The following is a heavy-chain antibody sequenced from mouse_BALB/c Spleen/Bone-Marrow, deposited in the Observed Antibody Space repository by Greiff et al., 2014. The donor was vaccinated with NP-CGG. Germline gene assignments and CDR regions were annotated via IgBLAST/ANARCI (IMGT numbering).Heavy chain of an antibody. Sequence: VKLMESGAELVKPGASVKLSCEASGYTFTSYYLYWVKQRPGQGLEWIGEINPSNGGTNFNERFKSKASLTVDKSSSTAYMQLNSLTSEDSAVYYCTRRSLLSDYYSMDYWGQGTSVTVSS. J-gene: IGHJ4*01. CDR1: GYTFTSYY. V-gene: IGHV1S81*02. D-gene: IGHD2-10*01. CDR2: INPSNGGT. CDR3: TRRSLLSDYYSMDY.